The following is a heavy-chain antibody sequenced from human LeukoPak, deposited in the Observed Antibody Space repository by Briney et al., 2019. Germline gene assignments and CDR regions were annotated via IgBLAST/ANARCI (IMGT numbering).Heavy chain of an antibody. J-gene: IGHJ4*02. CDR1: GFTLGSYW. V-gene: IGHV3-74*01. CDR3: AREYYSSALDY. D-gene: IGHD3-10*01. Sequence: GGSLRLSCAASGFTLGSYWMHWVRQAPGKGLVWVSRINSDGSSTSYADSVKGRFTISRDNAKNTLYLQMNSLRAEDTAVYYCAREYYSSALDYWGQGTLVTVSS. CDR2: INSDGSST.